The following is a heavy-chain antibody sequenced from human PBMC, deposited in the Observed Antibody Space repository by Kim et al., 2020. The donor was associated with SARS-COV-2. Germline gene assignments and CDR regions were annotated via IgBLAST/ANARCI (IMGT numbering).Heavy chain of an antibody. D-gene: IGHD4-17*01. V-gene: IGHV3-7*03. Sequence: VDSLTGRFTVSRDNTKNSLYLQMNSLRAEDTAFYYCARDQGFGDYRHDYWGQGTLVTVSS. J-gene: IGHJ4*02. CDR3: ARDQGFGDYRHDY.